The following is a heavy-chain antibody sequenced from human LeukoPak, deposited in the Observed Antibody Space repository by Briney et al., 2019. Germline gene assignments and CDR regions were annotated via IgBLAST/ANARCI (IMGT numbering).Heavy chain of an antibody. D-gene: IGHD4-23*01. V-gene: IGHV4-39*01. CDR2: IYYSGST. Sequence: SEALSLTCTVSGGSISSSSYYWGWMRQPPGKGLVWIGSIYYSGSTYYNPSLKSRVTISVDTSKNQFTLKLSSVTAADTAVYYCARHTIGDYGGTRPYYMDVWGKGTTVTVSS. CDR1: GGSISSSSYY. CDR3: ARHTIGDYGGTRPYYMDV. J-gene: IGHJ6*03.